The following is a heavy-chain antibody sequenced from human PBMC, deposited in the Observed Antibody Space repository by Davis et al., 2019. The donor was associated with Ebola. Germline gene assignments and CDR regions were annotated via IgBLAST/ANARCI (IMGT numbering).Heavy chain of an antibody. Sequence: GESLKISCAASGFTFSGSAMHWVRQASGKGLEWVGRIRSKANSYATAYAASVKGRFTISRDDSNNTAYLQMNSLKTEDTAVYYCTSTLDGDYVDYWGQGTLVTVSS. J-gene: IGHJ4*02. CDR2: IRSKANSYAT. CDR3: TSTLDGDYVDY. CDR1: GFTFSGSA. V-gene: IGHV3-73*01. D-gene: IGHD4-17*01.